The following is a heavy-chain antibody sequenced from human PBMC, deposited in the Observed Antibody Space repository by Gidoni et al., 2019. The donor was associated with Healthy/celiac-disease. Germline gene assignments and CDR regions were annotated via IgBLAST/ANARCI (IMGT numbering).Heavy chain of an antibody. V-gene: IGHV3-53*02. D-gene: IGHD5-12*01. CDR2: ICSSSST. CDR1: GSTVSRNY. Sequence: EVQLVETGGGLIQPGGSLRLSCAASGSTVSRNYMSWVRQAPGKELEWVSVICSSSSTYYADAMKGLFTSSRDDTKNTLYLQMNRLRAEDTAVYYCARDGGYDRRYYYYGMDVWGQGTTVTVSS. CDR3: ARDGGYDRRYYYYGMDV. J-gene: IGHJ6*02.